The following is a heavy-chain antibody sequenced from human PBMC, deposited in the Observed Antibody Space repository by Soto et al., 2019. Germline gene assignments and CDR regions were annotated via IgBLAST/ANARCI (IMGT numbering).Heavy chain of an antibody. Sequence: KPSDTLSLTCTVSGASMTKNNHYLAWIRQPPGKGLEWIATTFYSGNTYYNPSLQSRVTVSVDTSNNQFSLKLTSVTAADSALYFCXRHRIFSSSSGPFGLDVWAQGTTVTVYS. CDR1: GASMTKNNHY. D-gene: IGHD6-6*01. V-gene: IGHV4-39*01. CDR3: XRHRIFSSSSGPFGLDV. J-gene: IGHJ6*02. CDR2: TFYSGNT.